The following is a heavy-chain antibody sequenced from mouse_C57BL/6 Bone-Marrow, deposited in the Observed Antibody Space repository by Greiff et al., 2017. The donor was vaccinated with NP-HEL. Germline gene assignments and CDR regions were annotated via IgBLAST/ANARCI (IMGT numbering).Heavy chain of an antibody. J-gene: IGHJ1*03. Sequence: QVTLKESGPGILQSSQTLSLSCSFSGFSLSTSGMGVSWIRQPSGKGLEWLAHTYWDDDKRYNPSLKSRPTISKDTSRNQIILKITSVDTADTATYYCARRTGTRYFDVWGTGTTVTVSS. CDR3: ARRTGTRYFDV. CDR1: GFSLSTSGMG. V-gene: IGHV8-12*01. D-gene: IGHD4-1*01. CDR2: TYWDDDK.